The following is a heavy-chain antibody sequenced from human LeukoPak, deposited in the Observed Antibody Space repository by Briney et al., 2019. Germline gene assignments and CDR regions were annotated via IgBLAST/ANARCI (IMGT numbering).Heavy chain of an antibody. J-gene: IGHJ4*02. D-gene: IGHD3-10*01. CDR3: AKSVGFGELLPFDY. V-gene: IGHV3-23*01. Sequence: PGRSLRLSCAASGFTFSSYAMSWVRQAPGKGLEWVSGISGSGGSTYYADSVKGRFTISRDNSKNTLYLQMNSLRAEDTAVYYCAKSVGFGELLPFDYWGQGTLVTVSS. CDR2: ISGSGGST. CDR1: GFTFSSYA.